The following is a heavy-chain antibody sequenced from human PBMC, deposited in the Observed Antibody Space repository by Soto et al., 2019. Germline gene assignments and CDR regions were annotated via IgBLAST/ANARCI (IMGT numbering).Heavy chain of an antibody. Sequence: SSETLSLTCSVSGGSISSYYWIWIRQPPGKGLEWIGYIYYSGSANYNPSLKSRVTISVDTSKNQFSLKLSSVTAADTAVYYCARTLYDFWSGIHDYWGQGTLVTVSS. J-gene: IGHJ4*02. D-gene: IGHD3-3*01. CDR3: ARTLYDFWSGIHDY. CDR2: IYYSGSA. V-gene: IGHV4-59*01. CDR1: GGSISSYY.